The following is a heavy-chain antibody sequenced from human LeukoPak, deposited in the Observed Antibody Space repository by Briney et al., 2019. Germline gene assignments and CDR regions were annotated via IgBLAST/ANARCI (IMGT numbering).Heavy chain of an antibody. Sequence: SETLSLTCTVSGGSFISSYWSWIRQPPGKGLEWIGYIYHDGSTKYNPALKSRVTITVDTSKSQFSLKLSSVIAADTAVYYCAREAPLWSGSNYYYYMDVWGKGTTDTVSS. CDR1: GGSFISSY. CDR2: IYHDGST. V-gene: IGHV4-59*01. J-gene: IGHJ6*03. CDR3: AREAPLWSGSNYYYYMDV. D-gene: IGHD3-3*01.